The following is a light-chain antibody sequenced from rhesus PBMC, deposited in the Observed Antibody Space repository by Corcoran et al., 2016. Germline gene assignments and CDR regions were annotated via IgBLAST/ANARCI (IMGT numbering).Light chain of an antibody. Sequence: DIQMSQSPSSLSASVGDKVTTTCRASQGMSNALAWYQQKPGKAPKLLNYAATSLESGVPSRFSGSRAGTDFTLTISSLQPEDFATYSCQQGYSTPFAFGPRTKLDIK. CDR3: QQGYSTPFA. CDR1: QGMSNA. V-gene: IGKV1-33*02. J-gene: IGKJ3*01. CDR2: AAT.